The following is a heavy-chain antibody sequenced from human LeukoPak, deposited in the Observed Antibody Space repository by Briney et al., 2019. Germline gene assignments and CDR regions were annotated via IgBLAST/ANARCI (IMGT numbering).Heavy chain of an antibody. Sequence: SQTLSLTCAISGWSVSNYCAAWIWIRQSPSRGLEWLGRTYYRSKWYNDYAVSVKSRITINPDTSKNQFSLQLNSVPPEYTTVYYCARAAAEVTLFDYWGQGTLVTVSS. J-gene: IGHJ4*02. CDR1: GWSVSNYCAA. CDR2: TYYRSKWYN. CDR3: ARAAAEVTLFDY. D-gene: IGHD4-23*01. V-gene: IGHV6-1*01.